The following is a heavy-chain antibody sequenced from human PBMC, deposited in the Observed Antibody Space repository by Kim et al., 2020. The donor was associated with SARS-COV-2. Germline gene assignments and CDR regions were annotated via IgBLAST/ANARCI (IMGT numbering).Heavy chain of an antibody. Sequence: SETLSLTCAVYGGSFSGYYWSWIRQPPGKGLEWIGEINHSGSTNYNPSLKSRVTISVDTSKNQFSLKLSSVTAADTAVYYCARGRFQQLGPYYYGMDVWGQGTTVTVSS. D-gene: IGHD6-13*01. V-gene: IGHV4-34*01. J-gene: IGHJ6*02. CDR3: ARGRFQQLGPYYYGMDV. CDR1: GGSFSGYY. CDR2: INHSGST.